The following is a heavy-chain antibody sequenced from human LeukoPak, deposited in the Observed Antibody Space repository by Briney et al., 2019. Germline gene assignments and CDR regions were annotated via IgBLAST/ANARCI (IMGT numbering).Heavy chain of an antibody. CDR1: GFTFSNYA. Sequence: GGSLRLSCAASGFTFSNYAVSWVRQAPEKGLEWVSGISGSGGNTYYADSVEGRFTISRDNSKNTLYLQMNSLRAEDTAVYYCARSRRDGYNWENAFDIWGQGTMVTVSS. CDR2: ISGSGGNT. D-gene: IGHD5-24*01. J-gene: IGHJ3*02. CDR3: ARSRRDGYNWENAFDI. V-gene: IGHV3-23*01.